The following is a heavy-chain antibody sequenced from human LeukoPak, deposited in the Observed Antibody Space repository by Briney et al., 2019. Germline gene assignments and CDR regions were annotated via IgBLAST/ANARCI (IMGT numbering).Heavy chain of an antibody. CDR2: IYWNDDK. D-gene: IGHD2-2*01. CDR3: AHRRPYCSSTSCSIQFNWFDP. V-gene: IGHV2-5*01. Sequence: RVSGPTLVKPTQTLTLTCTFSGFSLSTSGVGVGWIRQPPGKALEWLALIYWNDDKRYSPSLKSRLTITKDTSKNQVVLTMTNMDPVDTATYYCAHRRPYCSSTSCSIQFNWFDPWGQGTLVTVSS. J-gene: IGHJ5*02. CDR1: GFSLSTSGVG.